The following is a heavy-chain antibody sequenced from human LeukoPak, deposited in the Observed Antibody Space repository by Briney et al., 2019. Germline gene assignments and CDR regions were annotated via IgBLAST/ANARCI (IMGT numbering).Heavy chain of an antibody. CDR2: IYYSGST. CDR1: GGSISSSSYY. V-gene: IGHV4-39*01. D-gene: IGHD3-22*01. Sequence: PSETLSLTCTVSGGSISSSSYYWGWIRQPPGTGLEWIGSIYYSGSTYYNPSLKSRVTISVDTSKNQFSLKLSSVTAADTAVYYCARMSTYYYDSSGYYFAPNYYFDYWGQGTLVTVSS. J-gene: IGHJ4*02. CDR3: ARMSTYYYDSSGYYFAPNYYFDY.